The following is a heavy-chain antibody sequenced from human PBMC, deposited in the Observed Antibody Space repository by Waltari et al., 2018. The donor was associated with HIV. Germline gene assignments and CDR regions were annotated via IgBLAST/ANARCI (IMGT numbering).Heavy chain of an antibody. D-gene: IGHD5-12*01. Sequence: QVQLQQWGAGLLRPSETLSRTCAVYGASLSNHFWSWIRKSPGKGLELVGDIDYGGSTDYTPSLKSRVTISVDTSKNAFYLKVTSVTAADTAVYYGARASVANRYFDFWGQGALVTVSS. CDR2: IDYGGST. J-gene: IGHJ4*02. CDR3: ARASVANRYFDF. CDR1: GASLSNHF. V-gene: IGHV4-34*01.